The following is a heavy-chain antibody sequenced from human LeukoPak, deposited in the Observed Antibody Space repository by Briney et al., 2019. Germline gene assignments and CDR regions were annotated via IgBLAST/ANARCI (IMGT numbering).Heavy chain of an antibody. Sequence: GGSLRLSCAASGFTFSDYSMNWVRQAPGKGLEWVSSISGSNSYIYYADSVKGRFTISRDNAKNSLYLQVNSLRAEDTAVYYCAELGITMIGGVWGKGTTVTISS. J-gene: IGHJ6*04. CDR3: AELGITMIGGV. D-gene: IGHD3-10*02. V-gene: IGHV3-21*01. CDR2: ISGSNSYI. CDR1: GFTFSDYS.